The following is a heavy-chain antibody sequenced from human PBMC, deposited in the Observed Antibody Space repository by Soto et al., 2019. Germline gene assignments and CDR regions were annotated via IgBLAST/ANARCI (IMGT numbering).Heavy chain of an antibody. J-gene: IGHJ4*02. Sequence: QVQLVESGGGVVQPGRSLRLSCAASGFTFSSYAMHWVRQAPGKGLEWVAVISYDGSNKYSADSVKGRFTISRDNSKNTLFLKMNSLRAEDTAVYYCARVGRLHYFDYWGQGTLVTVSS. CDR2: ISYDGSNK. CDR3: ARVGRLHYFDY. V-gene: IGHV3-30-3*01. CDR1: GFTFSSYA. D-gene: IGHD4-17*01.